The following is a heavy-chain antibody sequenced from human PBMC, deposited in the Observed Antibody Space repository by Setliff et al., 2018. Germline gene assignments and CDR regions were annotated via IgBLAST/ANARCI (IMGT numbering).Heavy chain of an antibody. D-gene: IGHD3-9*01. CDR1: GYSISSGYY. CDR2: IYHTGAT. CDR3: ARHTAVHISPSGLGYYYIDV. Sequence: SETLSLTCAVSGYSISSGYYWGWIRQPPGKGLEWIGTIYHTGATFDSPSLKSRDTLSVDTSKKQFSLTLKSVTAADTAIYYCARHTAVHISPSGLGYYYIDVWAKGTSVTVSS. J-gene: IGHJ6*03. V-gene: IGHV4-38-2*01.